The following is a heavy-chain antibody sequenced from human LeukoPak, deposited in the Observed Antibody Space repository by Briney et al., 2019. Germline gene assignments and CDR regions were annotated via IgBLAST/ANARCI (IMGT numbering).Heavy chain of an antibody. CDR2: ISGSGGST. Sequence: GGSLRLSCAASGFTFSNYAMSWVRQAPGKGLEWVSGISGSGGSTYYADSVKGRFTISRDNSKNTLYLQVNSLRAEDTAVYYCAKDFLGWNLPPRYAFDIWGQGTMVTVSS. J-gene: IGHJ3*02. CDR1: GFTFSNYA. CDR3: AKDFLGWNLPPRYAFDI. D-gene: IGHD7-27*01. V-gene: IGHV3-23*01.